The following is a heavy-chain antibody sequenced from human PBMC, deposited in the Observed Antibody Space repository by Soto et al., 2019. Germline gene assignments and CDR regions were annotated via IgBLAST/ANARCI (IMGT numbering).Heavy chain of an antibody. CDR1: GFTFSSYG. Sequence: QVQLVESGGGVVQPGRSLRLSCAASGFTFSSYGMHWVRQAPGKGLEWVAVISYDGSNKYYADSVKGRFTISRDNSKNTLYLQMNSLRAEDTAVYYCAKDNLPITIFGVVIWDDSYYYYGMDVWGQGTTVTVSS. CDR3: AKDNLPITIFGVVIWDDSYYYYGMDV. J-gene: IGHJ6*02. D-gene: IGHD3-3*01. V-gene: IGHV3-30*18. CDR2: ISYDGSNK.